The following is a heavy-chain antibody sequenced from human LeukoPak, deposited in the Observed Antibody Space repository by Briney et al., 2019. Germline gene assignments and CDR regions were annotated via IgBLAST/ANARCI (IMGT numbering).Heavy chain of an antibody. CDR1: GFTFSGFW. Sequence: PGGSLRLSCAVSGFTFSGFWMSWSRQAPGKGLEWVASINSDGSEGYYADVVKGRFTISRDNAKNSLYLQINSLRAEDTAVYYCARDVVGATYFDWGQGTLVTVSS. J-gene: IGHJ4*02. V-gene: IGHV3-7*03. D-gene: IGHD1-26*01. CDR2: INSDGSEG. CDR3: ARDVVGATYFD.